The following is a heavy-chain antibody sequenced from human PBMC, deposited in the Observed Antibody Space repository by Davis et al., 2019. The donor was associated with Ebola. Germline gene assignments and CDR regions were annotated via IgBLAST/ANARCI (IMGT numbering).Heavy chain of an antibody. V-gene: IGHV1-18*01. Sequence: ASVKVSCKASGYSFTTYGMNWVRQAPGQGLEWVGWISGSSGKTNYAQKFQGRVTMTTDASTSTAYMELRSLRSDDTAAYYCARPLYGNSWFGYVFDIWGQGTMVIVSS. D-gene: IGHD6-13*01. CDR2: ISGSSGKT. CDR3: ARPLYGNSWFGYVFDI. J-gene: IGHJ3*02. CDR1: GYSFTTYG.